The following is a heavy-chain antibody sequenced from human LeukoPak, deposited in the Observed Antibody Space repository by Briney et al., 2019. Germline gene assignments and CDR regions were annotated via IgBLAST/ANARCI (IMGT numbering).Heavy chain of an antibody. J-gene: IGHJ5*02. Sequence: PSQTLSLTCTVSGGSISSGGYYWSWIRQHPGKGLEWIGYIYYSGSTYHNPSLKSRVTISVDTSKNQFSLKLSSVTAADTAVYYCARDAGGGNNWFDPWGQGTLVAVSS. D-gene: IGHD2-15*01. CDR3: ARDAGGGNNWFDP. V-gene: IGHV4-31*03. CDR2: IYYSGST. CDR1: GGSISSGGYY.